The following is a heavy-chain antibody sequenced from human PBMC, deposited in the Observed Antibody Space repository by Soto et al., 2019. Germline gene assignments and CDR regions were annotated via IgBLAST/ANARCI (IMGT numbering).Heavy chain of an antibody. J-gene: IGHJ4*02. CDR1: GGSISSYY. CDR2: IYYSGST. CDR3: AGLIAVAGTIDY. D-gene: IGHD6-19*01. V-gene: IGHV4-59*01. Sequence: SETLSLTCTVSGGSISSYYWSWIRQPPGKGLEWIGYIYYSGSTNYNPSLKSRVTISVDTSKNQFSLKLSSVTAADTVVYYCAGLIAVAGTIDYWGQGTLVTVSS.